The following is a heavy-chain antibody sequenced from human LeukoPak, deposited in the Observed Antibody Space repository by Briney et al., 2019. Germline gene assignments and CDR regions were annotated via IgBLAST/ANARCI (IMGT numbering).Heavy chain of an antibody. CDR2: ISGSGGST. CDR3: AKETVVVVAATPDAFDI. J-gene: IGHJ3*02. CDR1: GFTFSSYA. V-gene: IGHV3-23*01. Sequence: GGSLRLSCAASGFTFSSYAMSWVRQAPGKGLEWVSAISGSGGSTYYADSVKGRFTTSRDNSKNTLYLQMNSLRAEDTAVYYCAKETVVVVAATPDAFDIWGQGTMVTVSS. D-gene: IGHD2-15*01.